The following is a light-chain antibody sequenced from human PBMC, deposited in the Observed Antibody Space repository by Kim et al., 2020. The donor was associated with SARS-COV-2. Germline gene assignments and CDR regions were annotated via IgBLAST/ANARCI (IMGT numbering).Light chain of an antibody. CDR1: SSDFGAYND. Sequence: PGQSVTTSSSETSSDFGAYNDVSYYQQPPGTAPNLMIYEITKRPAGVPDRFAGSKSGNTASLTVSGLQAEDAADYCCTSHANNNYVFGTGTKVTVL. CDR2: EIT. CDR3: TSHANNNYV. V-gene: IGLV2-8*01. J-gene: IGLJ1*01.